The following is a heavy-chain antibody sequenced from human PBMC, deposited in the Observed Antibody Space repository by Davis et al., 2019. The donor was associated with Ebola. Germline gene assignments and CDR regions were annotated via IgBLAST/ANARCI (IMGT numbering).Heavy chain of an antibody. CDR2: IWYDGSNK. CDR1: GFTFSNYG. D-gene: IGHD5-18*01. Sequence: GESLKISCAASGFTFSNYGMHWVRQAPGTRLEWVALIWYDGSNKYYADSVKGRFTISRDNSKNTLYLQMNSLRAEDTAVYYCARDRVGGYSYGYMGYWGQGTLVTVSS. CDR3: ARDRVGGYSYGYMGY. V-gene: IGHV3-33*01. J-gene: IGHJ4*02.